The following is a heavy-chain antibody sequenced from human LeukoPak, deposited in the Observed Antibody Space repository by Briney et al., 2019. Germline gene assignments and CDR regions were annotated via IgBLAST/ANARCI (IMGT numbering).Heavy chain of an antibody. CDR3: ARAGRGMVYYYFDY. CDR1: GYIFTGYY. D-gene: IGHD2-8*01. J-gene: IGHJ4*02. V-gene: IGHV1-2*02. CDR2: INPNSGGT. Sequence: ASVKVSCKASGYIFTGYYIHWVRQAPGQGLEWMGWINPNSGGTNYAQKFQGRGAMTRDTSISTAYMELSRLRSDDTAVYYCARAGRGMVYYYFDYWGQGTLVTVSS.